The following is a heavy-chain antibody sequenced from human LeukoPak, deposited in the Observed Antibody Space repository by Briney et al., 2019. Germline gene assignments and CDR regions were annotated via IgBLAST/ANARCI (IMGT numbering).Heavy chain of an antibody. V-gene: IGHV4-34*01. CDR1: GGSFSGYY. D-gene: IGHD3-10*01. Sequence: SETLSLTCAVYGGSFSGYYWSWIRQPPGKGLEWIGEINHSGSTNYNPSLKSRVTISVDTSKNQFSLKLSSVTATDTAVYYCAGYKIWFGDYYGMDVWGQGTTVTVSS. CDR2: INHSGST. J-gene: IGHJ6*02. CDR3: AGYKIWFGDYYGMDV.